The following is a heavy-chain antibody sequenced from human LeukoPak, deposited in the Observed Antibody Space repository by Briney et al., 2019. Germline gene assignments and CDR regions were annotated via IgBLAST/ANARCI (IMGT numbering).Heavy chain of an antibody. V-gene: IGHV4-38-2*02. D-gene: IGHD5-12*01. CDR2: IYHSGST. CDR3: ARDGFGGYGLDY. CDR1: GYSISSGYY. J-gene: IGHJ4*02. Sequence: SETLSLTCTVSGYSISSGYYWGWIRQPPGKGLEWIGSIYHSGSTYCNPSLKSRVTISVDTSKNQFSLKLSSVTAADTAVYYCARDGFGGYGLDYWGQGTLVTVSS.